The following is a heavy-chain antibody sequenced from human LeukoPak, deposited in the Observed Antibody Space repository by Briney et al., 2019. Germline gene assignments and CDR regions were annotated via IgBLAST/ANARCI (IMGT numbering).Heavy chain of an antibody. V-gene: IGHV3-30*18. Sequence: GGSLRLSCAASGFTFSSYGMHWVRQAPGKGLEWVAVISYDGSNRYYADSVKGRFTISRDNSKNTLYLQMNSLRAEDTAVYYCAKDHGSIQWLRFLLYGMDVWGQGTTVTVSS. J-gene: IGHJ6*02. CDR1: GFTFSSYG. D-gene: IGHD5-12*01. CDR3: AKDHGSIQWLRFLLYGMDV. CDR2: ISYDGSNR.